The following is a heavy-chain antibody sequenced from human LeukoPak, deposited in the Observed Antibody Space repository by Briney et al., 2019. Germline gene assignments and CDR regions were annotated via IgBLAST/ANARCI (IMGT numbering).Heavy chain of an antibody. Sequence: SETLPLTCEVYGVSLSDYYWSWIRQSLGMGLEWIGDITHSGSTKYNPSIKSRVAISIDKSKNQFFLRLSPVTVADTAVYYCARERASSNYNNYFDPWGQGTPVTVSS. V-gene: IGHV4-34*01. CDR2: ITHSGST. CDR3: ARERASSNYNNYFDP. D-gene: IGHD5-24*01. J-gene: IGHJ5*02. CDR1: GVSLSDYY.